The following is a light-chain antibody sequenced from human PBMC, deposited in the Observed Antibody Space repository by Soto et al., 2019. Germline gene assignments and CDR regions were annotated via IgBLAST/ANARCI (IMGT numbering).Light chain of an antibody. CDR1: SSDVGGYDY. CDR3: SSYAGSTSVV. Sequence: QSVLTQPASVSGSPGQSIAISCTGTSSDVGGYDYVSWYQQHPDKAPKLLIFDVNNRPSGVSNRFSGSKSGNTASLTISGLQAEDEADYYCSSYAGSTSVVFGGGTQLTVL. V-gene: IGLV2-14*03. CDR2: DVN. J-gene: IGLJ2*01.